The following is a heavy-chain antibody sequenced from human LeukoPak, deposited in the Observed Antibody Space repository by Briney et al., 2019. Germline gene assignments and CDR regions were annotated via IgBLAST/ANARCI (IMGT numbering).Heavy chain of an antibody. J-gene: IGHJ4*02. V-gene: IGHV3-23*01. CDR1: GFTFGSYA. Sequence: PGGSLRLSCAASGFTFGSYAMYWVRQAPGKGLEWVSGISGSGGSTFYADSVEGRFTISRDNSENTVYLQMNSLRADDTAVYHCAKTTAGYSSGRYPGWPVDYWDQGTLVTVSS. D-gene: IGHD6-19*01. CDR2: ISGSGGST. CDR3: AKTTAGYSSGRYPGWPVDY.